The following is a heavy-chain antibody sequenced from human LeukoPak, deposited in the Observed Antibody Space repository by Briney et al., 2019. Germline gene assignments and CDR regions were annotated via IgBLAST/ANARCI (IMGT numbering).Heavy chain of an antibody. Sequence: PGGSLRLSCTASGLTFSNYAMSWVRQAPAKGLEWVAGFDQSGGYIHYADSVKGRFTISRDNSKNTLHLQMSSLRAEDTAVYYCAKDYRGSGEVGETGPLDYWGQGTLVTVSS. D-gene: IGHD1-14*01. CDR2: FDQSGGYI. J-gene: IGHJ4*02. V-gene: IGHV3-23*01. CDR1: GLTFSNYA. CDR3: AKDYRGSGEVGETGPLDY.